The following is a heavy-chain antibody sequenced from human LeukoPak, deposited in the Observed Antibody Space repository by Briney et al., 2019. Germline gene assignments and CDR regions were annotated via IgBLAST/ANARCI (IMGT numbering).Heavy chain of an antibody. J-gene: IGHJ3*02. Sequence: PSETLSLTCSVSGGSISSGSYYGSWVRQPAGRGLEWIGRVYTSRSTNYNPSLKSRVTISVDTSKNQFSLKLSSVTAADTAVYYCARGPYCSGGSCYSNDAFDIWGQGTMVTVSS. CDR3: ARGPYCSGGSCYSNDAFDI. V-gene: IGHV4-61*02. D-gene: IGHD2-15*01. CDR1: GGSISSGSYY. CDR2: VYTSRST.